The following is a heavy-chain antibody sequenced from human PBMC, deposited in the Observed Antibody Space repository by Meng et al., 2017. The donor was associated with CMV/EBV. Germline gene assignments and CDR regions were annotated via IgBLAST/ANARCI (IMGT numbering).Heavy chain of an antibody. Sequence: CAAPGFIFTDHNMDWVRQAPGKGLEWVGRIKNKHNGHTTEYAASVKGTFIIPRKDLKNSVVLQMDSLKTEDTAVYYCVRGVGMVREGHCYYYNGMDVWGRGTTVTVSS. CDR2: IKNKHNGHTT. D-gene: IGHD3-10*01. V-gene: IGHV3-72*01. CDR1: GFIFTDHN. CDR3: VRGVGMVREGHCYYYNGMDV. J-gene: IGHJ6*02.